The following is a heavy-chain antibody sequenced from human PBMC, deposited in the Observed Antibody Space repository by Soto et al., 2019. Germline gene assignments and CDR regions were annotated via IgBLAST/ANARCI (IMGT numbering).Heavy chain of an antibody. V-gene: IGHV1-18*01. D-gene: IGHD5-12*01. J-gene: IGHJ6*02. Sequence: QVQLVQSGDEVKKPGASVKVSCKASGYIFVNYGIAWVRQAPGQGLEWMGWISPYTGNTHSATQVQGRLTMTTDTTTSTAYMDLGSLTSDDTAVYYCVMVDNYITPTPQDFWVQGTTVTVSS. CDR2: ISPYTGNT. CDR1: GYIFVNYG. CDR3: VMVDNYITPTPQDF.